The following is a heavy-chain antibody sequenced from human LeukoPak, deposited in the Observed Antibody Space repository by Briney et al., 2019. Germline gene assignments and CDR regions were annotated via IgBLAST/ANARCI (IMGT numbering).Heavy chain of an antibody. J-gene: IGHJ4*02. CDR3: ARVSCSSTSCPGSFDY. V-gene: IGHV1-69*01. D-gene: IGHD2-2*01. Sequence: SVKVSCKASGGTFSSYAISWVRQAPGQGLEWMGGIIPIFGAANYAQKFQGRVTITAGESTSTAYMELSSLRSEDTAVYYCARVSCSSTSCPGSFDYWGQGTLVSVSS. CDR2: IIPIFGAA. CDR1: GGTFSSYA.